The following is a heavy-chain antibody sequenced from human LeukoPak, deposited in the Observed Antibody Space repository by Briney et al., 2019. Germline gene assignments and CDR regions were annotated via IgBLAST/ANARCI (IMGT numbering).Heavy chain of an antibody. CDR2: ISGDGGST. Sequence: PGGSLRLSCAASGFTFDDYAMQWVRQAPGKGLERVSLISGDGGSTYYADSVKGRFTISRDNSKNSLYLQMNSLRTEDTALYYCAKDKDGYNYYFDYWGQGTLVTVSS. CDR3: AKDKDGYNYYFDY. CDR1: GFTFDDYA. D-gene: IGHD5-24*01. V-gene: IGHV3-43*02. J-gene: IGHJ4*02.